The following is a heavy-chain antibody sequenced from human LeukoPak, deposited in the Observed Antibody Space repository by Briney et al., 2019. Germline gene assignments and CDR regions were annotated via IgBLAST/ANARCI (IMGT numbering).Heavy chain of an antibody. J-gene: IGHJ6*02. V-gene: IGHV1-69*13. D-gene: IGHD3-3*01. CDR2: NIPIFGTA. Sequence: SVEVSCKASGGTFSSYAVSWVRQAPGQGLEWMGGNIPIFGTANYAQKFQGRVTITADESTSTAYMELSSLRSEDTAVYYCARDLSEYYDFWSGYMSDGMNVWGQGTTVTVSS. CDR1: GGTFSSYA. CDR3: ARDLSEYYDFWSGYMSDGMNV.